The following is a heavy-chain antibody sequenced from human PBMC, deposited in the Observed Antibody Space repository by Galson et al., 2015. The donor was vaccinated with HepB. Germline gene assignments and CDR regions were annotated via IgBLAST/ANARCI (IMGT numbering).Heavy chain of an antibody. CDR1: GGNFSSYA. Sequence: SVKVSCKAYGGNFSSYAISWVRQAPGQGLEWMGGIIPIFGTANYAQKFQGRVTITADESTSTAYMELSSLRSEDTAVYYCARDPPYGSGSYYREYYFDYWGQGTLVTVSS. V-gene: IGHV1-69*13. D-gene: IGHD3-10*01. CDR3: ARDPPYGSGSYYREYYFDY. CDR2: IIPIFGTA. J-gene: IGHJ4*02.